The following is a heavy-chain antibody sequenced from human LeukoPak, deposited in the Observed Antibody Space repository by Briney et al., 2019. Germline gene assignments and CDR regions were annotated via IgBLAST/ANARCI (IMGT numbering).Heavy chain of an antibody. CDR3: ARDRGDGNYYMVV. CDR1: GFTVSNKY. CDR2: IYGGGST. D-gene: IGHD1-1*01. Sequence: GGSLRLSCAASGFTVSNKYMSWVRQAPGKGLEWVSVIYGGGSTSYADSVKGRFTISRDNSKNMLYLQMNSLRADDTAVYYCARDRGDGNYYMVVWGKGTTVTVSS. V-gene: IGHV3-53*01. J-gene: IGHJ6*03.